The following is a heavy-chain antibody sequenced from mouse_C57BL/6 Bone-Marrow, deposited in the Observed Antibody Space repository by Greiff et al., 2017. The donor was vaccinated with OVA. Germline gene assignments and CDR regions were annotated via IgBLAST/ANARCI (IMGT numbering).Heavy chain of an antibody. V-gene: IGHV1-81*01. CDR2: IYPRSGNT. D-gene: IGHD4-1*01. J-gene: IGHJ1*03. CDR3: DLTQYFDV. Sequence: VQLQESGAELARPGASVKLSCKASGYTLTSYGISWVKQRPGQGLEWIGEIYPRSGNTYYTEKFKGKATLTADKSSSTAYMELRSLTSEDSAVYIYDLTQYFDVWGRGTTVTVSS. CDR1: GYTLTSYG.